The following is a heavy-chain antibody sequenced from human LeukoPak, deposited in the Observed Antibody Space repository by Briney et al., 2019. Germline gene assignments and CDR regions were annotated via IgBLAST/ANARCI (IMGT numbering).Heavy chain of an antibody. J-gene: IGHJ3*02. CDR1: GFTFTNYA. D-gene: IGHD2-21*02. Sequence: GGSLRLSCAASGFTFTNYAMIWVRQAPGRGLEWVSAIRSGGDGTLYADSVKGRFTISRDNSKNTLFLQMNNMRAEDTAVYYCARDPNGDCVGAFEMWGPGTKVTVS. CDR2: IRSGGDGT. CDR3: ARDPNGDCVGAFEM. V-gene: IGHV3-23*01.